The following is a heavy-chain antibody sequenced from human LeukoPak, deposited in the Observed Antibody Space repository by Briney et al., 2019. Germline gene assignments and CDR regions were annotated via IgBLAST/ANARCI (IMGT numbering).Heavy chain of an antibody. D-gene: IGHD3/OR15-3a*01. CDR2: IRYDGSKK. CDR1: GFTFSSYG. J-gene: IGHJ4*02. V-gene: IGHV3-30*02. Sequence: PGGSLRLSCAASGFTFSSYGMHWVRQAPGKRLEWVAFIRYDGSKKYYADSVKGRFTISRDNSKNTAYLQMNSLKTEDTGVYFCAQDIPIEHVPDFGPGHWGQGTLVTVSS. CDR3: AQDIPIEHVPDFGPGH.